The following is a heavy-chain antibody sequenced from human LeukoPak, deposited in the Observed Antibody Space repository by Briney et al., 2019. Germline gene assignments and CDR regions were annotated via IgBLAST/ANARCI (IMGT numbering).Heavy chain of an antibody. CDR2: ISGSGGST. CDR1: GFTFTSYA. Sequence: PGGSLRLSCAASGFTFTSYAMSWVRQAPGKGLEWVSVISGSGGSTYYADSVKGRFTISKDNSKNTLYLQMSSLRAEDTAVYYCARMGIAGTYDAFDIRGQGTMVTVSS. J-gene: IGHJ3*02. V-gene: IGHV3-23*01. D-gene: IGHD6-13*01. CDR3: ARMGIAGTYDAFDI.